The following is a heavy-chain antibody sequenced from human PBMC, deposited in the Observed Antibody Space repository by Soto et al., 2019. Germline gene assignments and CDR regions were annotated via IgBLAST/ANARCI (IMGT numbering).Heavy chain of an antibody. V-gene: IGHV3-30*03. Sequence: QVQLVESGGGVVQPGRSLRLSCAASGFTFRTYGMQWARQAPGKGLEWLAMTSHDGVSKYYADSVKGRFTISRDNSKNTLYLQMNALGAEDTALYYCFTIFGVASDFWGQGTLVTVSS. J-gene: IGHJ4*01. CDR1: GFTFRTYG. CDR3: FTIFGVASDF. D-gene: IGHD3-3*01. CDR2: TSHDGVSK.